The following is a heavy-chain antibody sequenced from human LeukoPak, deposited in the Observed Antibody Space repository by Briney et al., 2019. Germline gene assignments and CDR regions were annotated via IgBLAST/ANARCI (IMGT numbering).Heavy chain of an antibody. CDR3: ARRVVVTAHSRDAFDI. Sequence: ASVKVSCKASGYTFTGYYMHWVRQAPGQGLEWMGWINPNSGGTNYAQKFQGRVTMTRDTSISTAYMELSRLRSDDTAVYYCARRVVVTAHSRDAFDIWGQGTMVTVSS. J-gene: IGHJ3*02. D-gene: IGHD2-21*02. CDR1: GYTFTGYY. CDR2: INPNSGGT. V-gene: IGHV1-2*02.